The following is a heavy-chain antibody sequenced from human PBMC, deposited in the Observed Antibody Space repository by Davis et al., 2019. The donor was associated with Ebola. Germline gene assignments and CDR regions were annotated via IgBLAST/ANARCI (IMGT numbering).Heavy chain of an antibody. Sequence: MPGGSLRLSCTLPGGSTSTYHWSWICQPPAKGLEWIGYIYYSGSSNYHPSLKSRVTISVDTSKNQFSLKLSSVTAADTAVYYCARGGYSSGWYPVFRYFQHWGQGTLVTVSS. CDR2: IYYSGSS. J-gene: IGHJ1*01. V-gene: IGHV4-59*08. D-gene: IGHD6-19*01. CDR1: GGSTSTYH. CDR3: ARGGYSSGWYPVFRYFQH.